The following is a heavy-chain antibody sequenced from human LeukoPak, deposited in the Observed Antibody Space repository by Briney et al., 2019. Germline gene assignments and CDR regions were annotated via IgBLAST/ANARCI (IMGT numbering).Heavy chain of an antibody. CDR1: GFTFSSYA. CDR2: ITVSGGST. CDR3: AKDWTAPQYSYGYYFDY. V-gene: IGHV3-23*01. Sequence: GGSLRLSCAASGFTFSSYAMSWVRQAPGKGVEWVSAITVSGGSTYYADSVKGRFTISRDNSKNTLYLQMNSLRAEDTAVYYCAKDWTAPQYSYGYYFDYWGQGTLVTASS. J-gene: IGHJ4*02. D-gene: IGHD5-18*01.